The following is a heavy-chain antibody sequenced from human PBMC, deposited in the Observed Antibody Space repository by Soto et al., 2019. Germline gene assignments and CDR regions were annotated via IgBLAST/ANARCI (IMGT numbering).Heavy chain of an antibody. CDR3: ARAFHREPYYYGMDV. CDR1: GGSFSGYY. V-gene: IGHV4-34*01. CDR2: INHSGSI. Sequence: QVQLQQWGAGLLKPSETLSLTCAVYGGSFSGYYWSWIRQPPGKGLEWIGEINHSGSINYNPSLKSRVTISVDTSKNQFSLKLSSVTAADTAVYSCARAFHREPYYYGMDVWGQGTTVTVSS. J-gene: IGHJ6*02.